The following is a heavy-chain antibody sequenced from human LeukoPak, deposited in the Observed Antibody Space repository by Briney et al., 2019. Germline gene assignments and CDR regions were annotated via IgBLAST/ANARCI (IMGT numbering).Heavy chain of an antibody. V-gene: IGHV3-21*01. CDR2: ISSSSSYI. CDR1: GFTFSSYS. J-gene: IGHJ4*02. CDR3: ARRRGYSGYDSYFDY. D-gene: IGHD5-12*01. Sequence: GGSLRLSCAASGFTFSSYSMNWVRQAPGKGLEWVSSISSSSSYIYYADSVKGRFTISRDNAKNSLYLQMNSLRAEDTAVYYCARRRGYSGYDSYFDYWGQGTLVTVSS.